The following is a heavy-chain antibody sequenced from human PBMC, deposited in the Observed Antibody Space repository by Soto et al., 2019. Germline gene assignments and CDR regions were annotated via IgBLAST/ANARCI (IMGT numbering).Heavy chain of an antibody. Sequence: QVRLVQSGAEVKKPGSSVKVSCKASGGTFSNYAITWLRLAPGQGLEWLGGIIPVFGTVNYAQKFQGRVTITADESTSTAYMELNRLRSEDTAVYYCVRDGGYGYGNMYYFDYWGQGTLVTVSS. D-gene: IGHD5-18*01. CDR2: IIPVFGTV. CDR3: VRDGGYGYGNMYYFDY. CDR1: GGTFSNYA. V-gene: IGHV1-69*01. J-gene: IGHJ4*02.